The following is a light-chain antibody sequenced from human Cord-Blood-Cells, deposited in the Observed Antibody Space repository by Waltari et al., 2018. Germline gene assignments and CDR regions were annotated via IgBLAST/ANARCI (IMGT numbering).Light chain of an antibody. J-gene: IGLJ2*01. CDR1: VLAKKY. V-gene: IGLV3-27*01. CDR3: YSAADNNLV. CDR2: KDS. Sequence: SYELTQPSSVSVSPGQTARITCSGDVLAKKYARWFKQKPGQAPVLVIYKDSERPSGIPERGSGSSSGTTVTLTISGAQVDDEADYYCYSAADNNLVFGGGTKLTVL.